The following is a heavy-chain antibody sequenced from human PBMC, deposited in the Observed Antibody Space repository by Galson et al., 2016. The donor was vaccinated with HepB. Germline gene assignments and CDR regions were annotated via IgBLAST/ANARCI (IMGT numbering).Heavy chain of an antibody. V-gene: IGHV2-5*02. D-gene: IGHD3-22*01. J-gene: IGHJ5*02. CDR1: GFSLSTTGVG. CDR2: VYWDNDK. CDR3: AHGIYDSSAISYIFDP. Sequence: PALVKPTQTLTLTCTFSGFSLSTTGVGVGWIRQPPGKALEWLALVYWDNDKRYSPSLKSRLAIMMDTSKNQVVLTMTNMDPVDTATYYCAHGIYDSSAISYIFDPWGQGTLVTVSS.